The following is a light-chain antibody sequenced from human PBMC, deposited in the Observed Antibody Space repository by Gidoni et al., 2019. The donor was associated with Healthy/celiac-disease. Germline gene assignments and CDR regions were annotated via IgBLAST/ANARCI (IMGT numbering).Light chain of an antibody. CDR1: QSVSSN. V-gene: IGKV3-15*01. CDR2: GAS. J-gene: IGKJ5*01. Sequence: EIVMTQSPATLSVSPGERATLSCRASQSVSSNLAWYQQKPGQAPRLLIYGASTRATGIPARFSGSGSWTEFTLTISSLQSEDFAVYYCQQYNNWPPGVTFGQXTRLEIK. CDR3: QQYNNWPPGVT.